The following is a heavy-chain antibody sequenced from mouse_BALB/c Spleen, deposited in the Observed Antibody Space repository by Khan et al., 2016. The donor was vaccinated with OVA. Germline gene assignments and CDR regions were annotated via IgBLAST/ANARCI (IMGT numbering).Heavy chain of an antibody. V-gene: IGHV1-7*01. J-gene: IGHJ2*01. CDR3: TGLGNASGGTVVY. CDR1: GYSFVNYW. Sequence: QVQLQQSGAELAKPGASVKMSCKASGYSFVNYWIHWIKQRPGQGLEWIGYINPSTGYTEYNQKFREKATLTADTSSSTAYMQLSSLTSEDSAVYHGTGLGNASGGTVVYGGQGTTLTVSS. CDR2: INPSTGYT. D-gene: IGHD1-1*02.